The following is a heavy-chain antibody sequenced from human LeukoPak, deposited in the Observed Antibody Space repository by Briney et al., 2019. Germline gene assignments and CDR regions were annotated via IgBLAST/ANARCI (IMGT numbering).Heavy chain of an antibody. J-gene: IGHJ4*02. Sequence: GGSLRPSCAASGFTFSSYGMHWVRQAPGKGLEWVAFIRYDGSNKYYADSVKSRFTISRDNSKNTLYLQTNSLRAEDTAVYYCALDIVVVPAAAPSDYWGQGTLVTVSS. CDR3: ALDIVVVPAAAPSDY. V-gene: IGHV3-30*02. CDR2: IRYDGSNK. CDR1: GFTFSSYG. D-gene: IGHD2-2*01.